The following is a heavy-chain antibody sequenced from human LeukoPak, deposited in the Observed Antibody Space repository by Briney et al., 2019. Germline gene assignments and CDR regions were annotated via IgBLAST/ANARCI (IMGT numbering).Heavy chain of an antibody. CDR1: GFSFSTYA. J-gene: IGHJ4*02. D-gene: IGHD4-23*01. Sequence: PGGSLRLSCAASGFSFSTYAMNWVRQAPGRGLEWVSAISGSGGSTFYADSVKGRFTIFRDNSKSTLYLQMNSLKTEDTAIYYCTRLYGGNSAGYWGQGTLVTVSS. CDR3: TRLYGGNSAGY. CDR2: ISGSGGST. V-gene: IGHV3-23*01.